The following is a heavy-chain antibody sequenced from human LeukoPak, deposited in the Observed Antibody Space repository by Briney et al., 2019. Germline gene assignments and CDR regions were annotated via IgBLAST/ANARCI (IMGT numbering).Heavy chain of an antibody. CDR1: GGTFSSYA. J-gene: IGHJ4*02. D-gene: IGHD2-21*02. CDR3: ARAGIVVVTAITYYFDY. CDR2: IIPILGIA. V-gene: IGHV1-69*04. Sequence: ASVKVSCKASGGTFSSYAISWVRQAPGQVLEWMGRIIPILGIANYAQKFQGRVTITADKSTSTAYMELSSLRSEDTAVYYCARAGIVVVTAITYYFDYWGQGTLVTVSS.